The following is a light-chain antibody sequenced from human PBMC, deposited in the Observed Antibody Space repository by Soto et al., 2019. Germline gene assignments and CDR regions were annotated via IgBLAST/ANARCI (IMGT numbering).Light chain of an antibody. V-gene: IGKV3-20*01. CDR2: GAS. CDR3: QQYDSSPWT. CDR1: QSVSSSF. Sequence: EIVLTQSPGTLSLSPGERATLSCMASQSVSSSFLAWYQPKPGQAPRLLIYGASSRATGIPDRFSGSGSGTDFTLTISRLEPEDFAVYDCQQYDSSPWTFGQGTKVEIK. J-gene: IGKJ1*01.